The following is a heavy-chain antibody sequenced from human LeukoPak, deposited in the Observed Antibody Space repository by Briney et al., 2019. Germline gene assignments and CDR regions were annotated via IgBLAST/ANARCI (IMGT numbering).Heavy chain of an antibody. CDR2: ISAYNGHT. V-gene: IGHV1-18*01. D-gene: IGHD6-13*01. J-gene: IGHJ4*02. CDR1: GYTFTSYG. Sequence: ASVKVSCKASGYTFTSYGISWVRQAPGQGLEWMGWISAYNGHTNYAQKLQGRVTMTTDTSTSTAYMELRSLRSDDTAVYYCARDEDPGYSSSWIDYWGQGTRVSVSS. CDR3: ARDEDPGYSSSWIDY.